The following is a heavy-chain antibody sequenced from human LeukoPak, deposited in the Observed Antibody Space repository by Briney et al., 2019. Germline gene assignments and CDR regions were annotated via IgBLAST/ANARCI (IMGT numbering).Heavy chain of an antibody. CDR1: GGSISSYY. J-gene: IGHJ6*02. CDR2: IYYSGST. D-gene: IGHD5-18*01. Sequence: SETLSLTCTVSGGSISSYYWSWIRQPPGKGLEWIGYIYYSGSTNYNPSLKSRVTISVDTSKNQFSLKLSSVTAADTAVYYCARWQHSYGPGQYYYYYYGMDVWGQGTTVTVSS. CDR3: ARWQHSYGPGQYYYYYYGMDV. V-gene: IGHV4-59*01.